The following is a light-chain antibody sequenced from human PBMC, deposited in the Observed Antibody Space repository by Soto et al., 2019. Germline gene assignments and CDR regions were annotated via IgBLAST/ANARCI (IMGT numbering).Light chain of an antibody. Sequence: LSQSAETLPLSPSERPTLSCKVRHSINRHLAWYRQNPGQAPRLLIYGASSRATGIPDRFSGSGSGTDFTLTISRLEPEDFAVYYCQQYGSSPPITFGQGTRLEIK. V-gene: IGKV3-20*01. CDR2: GAS. CDR1: HSINRH. J-gene: IGKJ5*01. CDR3: QQYGSSPPIT.